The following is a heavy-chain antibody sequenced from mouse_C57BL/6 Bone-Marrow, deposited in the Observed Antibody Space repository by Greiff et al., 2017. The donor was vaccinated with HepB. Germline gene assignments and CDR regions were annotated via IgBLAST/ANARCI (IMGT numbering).Heavy chain of an antibody. CDR2: ISSGGSYT. CDR1: GFTFSSYG. J-gene: IGHJ3*01. CDR3: ARQGSAWFAY. Sequence: SGGDLVKPGGSLKLSCAASGFTFSSYGKSWVRQTPDKRLEWVATISSGGSYTYYPDSVKGRFTISRDNAKNTLYLQMSSLKSEDTAMYYCARQGSAWFAYWGQGTLVTVSA. V-gene: IGHV5-6*01.